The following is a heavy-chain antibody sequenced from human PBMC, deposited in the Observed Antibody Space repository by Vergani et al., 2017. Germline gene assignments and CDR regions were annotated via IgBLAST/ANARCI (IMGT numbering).Heavy chain of an antibody. V-gene: IGHV3-23*01. CDR1: GFTFSSYA. J-gene: IGHJ4*02. CDR2: ISGSGGST. D-gene: IGHD3-22*01. Sequence: EVQLLESGGGLVQPGGSLRLSCAASGFTFSSYAMSWVRQAPGKGLEWVSAISGSGGSTYYADSVKGRFTISRENSKNTLYLQMNSLRAEDTTVYYCEKEDSSGYYSVNPHFDYWGQGTLVTVSS. CDR3: EKEDSSGYYSVNPHFDY.